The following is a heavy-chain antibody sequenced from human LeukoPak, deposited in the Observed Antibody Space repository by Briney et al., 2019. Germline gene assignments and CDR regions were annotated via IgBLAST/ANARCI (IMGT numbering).Heavy chain of an antibody. D-gene: IGHD2-15*01. CDR1: GFPFQSYW. J-gene: IGHJ2*01. CDR3: ARDKVPVVFDL. V-gene: IGHV3-7*03. Sequence: PGGSLRLSCTASGFPFQSYWMNWVRQAPGKGLELVANINADGSDKYFMDSVKGRFSISRDNAKNSLYLQMNSLRADDTAVYYCARDKVPVVFDLWGRGTLVTVSS. CDR2: INADGSDK.